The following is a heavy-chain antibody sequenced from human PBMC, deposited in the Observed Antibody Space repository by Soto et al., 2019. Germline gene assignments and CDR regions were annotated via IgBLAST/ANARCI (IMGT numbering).Heavy chain of an antibody. V-gene: IGHV4-59*01. Sequence: SETLSLTCTVSGDSSSAYSWSWVRQTPGKGLEWIGNIHYNGNTKYNPSLKSRVSMSVDTSKNQFSLRLISVTAADTAKYFCAREGNLGRWLQPLDFWGQGTLVTVSS. CDR2: IHYNGNT. J-gene: IGHJ4*02. CDR1: GDSSSAYS. D-gene: IGHD5-12*01. CDR3: AREGNLGRWLQPLDF.